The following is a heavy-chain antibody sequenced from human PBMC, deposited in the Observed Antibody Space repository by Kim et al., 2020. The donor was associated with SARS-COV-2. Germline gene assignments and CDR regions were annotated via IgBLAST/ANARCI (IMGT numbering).Heavy chain of an antibody. CDR2: IIPILGIA. V-gene: IGHV1-69*04. CDR1: GGTFSSYA. D-gene: IGHD6-6*01. Sequence: SVKVSCKASGGTFSSYAISWVRQAPGQGLEWMGRIIPILGIANYAQKFQGRVTITADKSTSTAYMELSSLRSEDTAVYYCAREGGGIAAQGEFDYWGQGTLVTVSS. CDR3: AREGGGIAAQGEFDY. J-gene: IGHJ4*02.